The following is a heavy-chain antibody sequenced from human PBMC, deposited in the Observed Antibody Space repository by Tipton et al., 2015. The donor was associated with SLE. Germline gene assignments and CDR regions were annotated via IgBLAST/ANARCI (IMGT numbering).Heavy chain of an antibody. D-gene: IGHD1-14*01. Sequence: TLSLTCTVSGASISSHYWSWIRQTPGKGLEWIGYVYTSGSTIYNPSLKSRVTISVDTSKNQVSLKLNSVTAADTAVYYCARGKTRVEYWGQGALVTVSS. V-gene: IGHV4-4*08. CDR1: GASISSHY. CDR3: ARGKTRVEY. CDR2: VYTSGST. J-gene: IGHJ4*02.